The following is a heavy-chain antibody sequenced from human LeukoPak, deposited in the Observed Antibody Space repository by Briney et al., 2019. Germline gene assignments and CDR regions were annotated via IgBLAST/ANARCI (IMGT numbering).Heavy chain of an antibody. CDR2: MNPNSGNT. Sequence: ASVKVSCKASGYTFTSYDINWVRQATGQGLEWMGWMNPNSGNTGYAQKFQGRVTMTRNTSISTAYMELSSLRSEDTAVYYCARSASMVRGVIIPSSYYYYGMDVWGQGTTVTVSS. J-gene: IGHJ6*02. CDR3: ARSASMVRGVIIPSSYYYYGMDV. CDR1: GYTFTSYD. V-gene: IGHV1-8*01. D-gene: IGHD3-10*01.